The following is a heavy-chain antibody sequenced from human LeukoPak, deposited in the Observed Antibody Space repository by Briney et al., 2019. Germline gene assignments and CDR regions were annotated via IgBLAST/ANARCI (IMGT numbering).Heavy chain of an antibody. CDR1: GGTFISYA. CDR3: ARGVPRLSFDY. V-gene: IGHV1-69*05. Sequence: SVKVSCKASGGTFISYAISWVRQAPRQGLEWMGGIIPIFGTANYAQKFQGRVTITTDESTSTAYMEPSSLRSEDTAVYYCARGVPRLSFDYWGQGTLVTVSS. CDR2: IIPIFGTA. D-gene: IGHD6-25*01. J-gene: IGHJ4*02.